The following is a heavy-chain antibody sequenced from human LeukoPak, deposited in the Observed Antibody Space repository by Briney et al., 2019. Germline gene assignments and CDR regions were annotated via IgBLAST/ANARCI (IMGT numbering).Heavy chain of an antibody. V-gene: IGHV3-48*03. CDR1: GFTFSDYE. CDR2: ITSSGSTI. J-gene: IGHJ5*02. Sequence: GGSLRLSCVASGFTFSDYEMNWVRQAPGKGLEWVSYITSSGSTIYYADSVKGRFTISRDNTKNSLYLQMNSLRVEDTAVYYCTRERHTFDPWGQGTLVTVSS. CDR3: TRERHTFDP.